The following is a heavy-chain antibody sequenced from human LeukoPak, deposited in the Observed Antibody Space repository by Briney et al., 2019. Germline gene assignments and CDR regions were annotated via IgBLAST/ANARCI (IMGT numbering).Heavy chain of an antibody. Sequence: GGSLRLSCAASGFTFSSYEMNWVRQAPGKGLEWVSYISSSGSTIYYADSVKGRFTISRDNAKNSLYLQMNSLRAEDTAVYYCARGRWYSSPRGYYYYGMDVWGQGTTVTVSS. CDR2: ISSSGSTI. CDR3: ARGRWYSSPRGYYYYGMDV. V-gene: IGHV3-48*03. CDR1: GFTFSSYE. J-gene: IGHJ6*02. D-gene: IGHD6-13*01.